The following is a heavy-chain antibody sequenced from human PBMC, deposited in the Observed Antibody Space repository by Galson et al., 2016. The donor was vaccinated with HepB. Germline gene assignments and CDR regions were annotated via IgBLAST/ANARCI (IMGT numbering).Heavy chain of an antibody. CDR2: INPNRGST. J-gene: IGHJ6*03. CDR1: GYSFTDYY. CDR3: ARTRLAEPPYYYYYMDV. Sequence: SVKVSCKASGYSFTDYYMHWVRQAPGQGLEWMGWINPNRGSTNYAQKFQGRVTMTRDTSITTAYMELSRLRSDDTALYYCARTRLAEPPYYYYYMDVWGKGTTVTVSS. D-gene: IGHD3-3*02. V-gene: IGHV1-2*02.